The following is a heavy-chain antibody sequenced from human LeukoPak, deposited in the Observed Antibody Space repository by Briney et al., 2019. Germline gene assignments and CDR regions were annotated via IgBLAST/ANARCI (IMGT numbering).Heavy chain of an antibody. D-gene: IGHD3-10*01. CDR2: ISGAGGTT. J-gene: IGHJ4*02. CDR3: AKTKQGSGYLDY. Sequence: GGSLRLSCAASGFTFTSYAIKWVRQAPGKGLEWVSVISGAGGTTYHADSVKGRFTISRDNSKNTVYLQMDSLRAEDTAVYYCAKTKQGSGYLDYWGQGTLVTVSS. CDR1: GFTFTSYA. V-gene: IGHV3-23*01.